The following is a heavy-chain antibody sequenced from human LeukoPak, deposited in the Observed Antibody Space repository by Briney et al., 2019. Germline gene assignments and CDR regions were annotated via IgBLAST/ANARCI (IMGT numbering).Heavy chain of an antibody. V-gene: IGHV3-21*01. J-gene: IGHJ4*02. CDR2: ISSSYI. D-gene: IGHD3-10*01. CDR3: AKMSGGYFDY. Sequence: PGGSLRLSCAASGFTFSSYSMNWVRQAPGKGLEWVSSISSSYIYYADSVKGRFTISRDNAKNSLYLQMNSLRAEDTAVYYCAKMSGGYFDYWGQGTLVTVSS. CDR1: GFTFSSYS.